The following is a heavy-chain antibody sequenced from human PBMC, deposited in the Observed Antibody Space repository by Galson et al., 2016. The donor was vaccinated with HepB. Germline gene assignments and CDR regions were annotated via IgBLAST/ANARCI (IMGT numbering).Heavy chain of an antibody. CDR1: GYAFTRYG. V-gene: IGHV1-18*04. CDR3: ARDRNPINLYFDL. J-gene: IGHJ2*01. CDR2: ISGYNGLR. Sequence: SVKVSCKASGYAFTRYGITWVRQAPGQGLEWMGWISGYNGLRNYAQKFRGRVTMTTDTSTNVAYKEPRSLRSDVTALYYCARDRNPINLYFDLLGRCTLITVSS.